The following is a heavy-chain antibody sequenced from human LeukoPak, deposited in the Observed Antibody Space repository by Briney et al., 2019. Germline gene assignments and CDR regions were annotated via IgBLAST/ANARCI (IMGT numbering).Heavy chain of an antibody. Sequence: SETLSLTCTVSGGSISSYYWSWIRQPPGKGLEWIGYIYYSGSTNYNPSPTSRVTISVDTSKNQFSLKLSSVTAADTAVYYCARGGIAAAKYFQHWGQGTLVTVSS. CDR3: ARGGIAAAKYFQH. D-gene: IGHD6-13*01. CDR1: GGSISSYY. CDR2: IYYSGST. J-gene: IGHJ1*01. V-gene: IGHV4-59*12.